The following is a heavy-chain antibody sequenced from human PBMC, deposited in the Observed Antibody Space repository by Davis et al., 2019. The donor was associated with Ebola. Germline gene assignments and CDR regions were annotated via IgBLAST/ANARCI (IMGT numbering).Heavy chain of an antibody. V-gene: IGHV1-69*06. CDR3: ARDGGVVGATLHYYYYGMDV. D-gene: IGHD1-26*01. CDR1: GGTFSSYA. CDR2: IIPIFGTA. Sequence: SVKVSCKASGGTFSSYAISWVRQAPGQGLEWMGGIIPIFGTANYAQKFQGRVTITADKSTSTAYMELSSLRSEDTAVYYCARDGGVVGATLHYYYYGMDVWGQGTTVTVSS. J-gene: IGHJ6*02.